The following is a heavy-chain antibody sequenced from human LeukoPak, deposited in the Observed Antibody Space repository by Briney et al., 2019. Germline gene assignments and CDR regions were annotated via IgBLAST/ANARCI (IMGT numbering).Heavy chain of an antibody. D-gene: IGHD3-16*01. J-gene: IGHJ4*02. CDR2: INTHNGGT. V-gene: IGHV1-2*06. CDR1: GYTFTSYY. CDR3: ARDHDYEGLKGNY. Sequence: ASVKVSCKASGYTFTSYYMHWVRQAPGQGLEYMGRINTHNGGTVYALQFQGRLSMTRDTSISTAYMELQSLRSEDTAVYYCARDHDYEGLKGNYWGRGTMVTVSS.